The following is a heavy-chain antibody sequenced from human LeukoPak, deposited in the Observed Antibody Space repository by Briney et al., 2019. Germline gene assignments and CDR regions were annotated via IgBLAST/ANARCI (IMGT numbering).Heavy chain of an antibody. J-gene: IGHJ4*02. Sequence: GGSLGLSCTASGFTFSDYWMPWVRQAPGKGPEWVANIKQDGSQRYYVDSVRGRFTISRDNAKNSLFLQMNGLRAEDTAVYYCARRGGSSSRRSPIDYWGQGTLVTVSS. CDR1: GFTFSDYW. CDR3: ARRGGSSSRRSPIDY. V-gene: IGHV3-7*01. CDR2: IKQDGSQR. D-gene: IGHD6-6*01.